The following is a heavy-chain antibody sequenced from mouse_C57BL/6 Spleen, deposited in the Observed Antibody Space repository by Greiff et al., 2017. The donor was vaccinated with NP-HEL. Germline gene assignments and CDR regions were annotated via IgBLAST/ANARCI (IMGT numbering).Heavy chain of an antibody. CDR1: GYSFTSYY. CDR2: IYPGSGNT. Sequence: VQLQQSGPELVKPGASVKISCKASGYSFTSYYIHWVKQRPGQGLEWIGWIYPGSGNTKYNEKFKGKATLTADTSSSTAYMQLSSLTSEDSAVYYCARSYYYGSSEYYAMDYWGQGTSVTVSS. CDR3: ARSYYYGSSEYYAMDY. V-gene: IGHV1-66*01. D-gene: IGHD1-1*01. J-gene: IGHJ4*01.